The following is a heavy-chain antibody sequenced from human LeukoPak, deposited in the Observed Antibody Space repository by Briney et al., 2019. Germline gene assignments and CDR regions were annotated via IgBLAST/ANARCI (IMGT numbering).Heavy chain of an antibody. CDR1: FTXYG. Sequence: FTXYGISXVRQAPGQGVEGMGWISAYNGNTNYAQKLQGRVTMTTDPSTSIAYMELRSLRSDDTAVYYCARDRGLVRPRPFYYWGQGTLVTVSS. D-gene: IGHD3-10*01. CDR2: ISAYNGNT. V-gene: IGHV1-18*01. CDR3: ARDRGLVRPRPFYY. J-gene: IGHJ4*02.